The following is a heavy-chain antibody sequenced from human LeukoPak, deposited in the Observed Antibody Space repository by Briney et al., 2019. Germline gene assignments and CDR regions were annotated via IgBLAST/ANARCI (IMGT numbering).Heavy chain of an antibody. V-gene: IGHV3-21*01. Sequence: GGSLRLSCAASGFTFSSYSMNWVRQAPGKGLEWVSSISSSSSYIYYADSVKGRFTISRDNSKNTLYLQMNSLRAEDTAVYYCARESGLYSSGWYPYYFDYWGQGTLVTVSS. J-gene: IGHJ4*02. D-gene: IGHD6-19*01. CDR2: ISSSSSYI. CDR1: GFTFSSYS. CDR3: ARESGLYSSGWYPYYFDY.